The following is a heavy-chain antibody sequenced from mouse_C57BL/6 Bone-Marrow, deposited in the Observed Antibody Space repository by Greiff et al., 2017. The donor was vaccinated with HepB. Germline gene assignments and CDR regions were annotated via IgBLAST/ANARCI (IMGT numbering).Heavy chain of an antibody. CDR2: IRNKANNHAT. Sequence: DVKLVESGGGLVQPGGSMKLSCAASGFTFSDAWMDWVRQSPEKGLEWVAEIRNKANNHATYYAESVKGRFTISRDDSKSSVYLQMNSLRAEDTGIYYCTRDGSSYGNPFDYWGQGTTLTVSS. J-gene: IGHJ2*01. D-gene: IGHD1-1*01. V-gene: IGHV6-6*01. CDR3: TRDGSSYGNPFDY. CDR1: GFTFSDAW.